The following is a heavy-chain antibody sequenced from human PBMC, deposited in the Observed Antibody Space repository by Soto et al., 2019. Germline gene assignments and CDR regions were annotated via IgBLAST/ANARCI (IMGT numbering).Heavy chain of an antibody. CDR1: GFTFSSYA. V-gene: IGHV3-30-3*01. J-gene: IGHJ4*02. CDR2: ISYDGSNK. D-gene: IGHD4-17*01. Sequence: LRLSCAASGFTFSSYAMHWVRQAPGKGLEWVAVISYDGSNKYYADSVKGRFTISRDNSKNTLYLQMNSLRAEDTAVYYCASFPPVTTSDYYFDYWGQGTLVTVSS. CDR3: ASFPPVTTSDYYFDY.